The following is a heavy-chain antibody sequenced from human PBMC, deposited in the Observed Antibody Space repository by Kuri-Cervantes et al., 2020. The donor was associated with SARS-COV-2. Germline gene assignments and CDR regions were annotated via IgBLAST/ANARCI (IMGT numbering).Heavy chain of an antibody. V-gene: IGHV4-39*01. J-gene: IGHJ5*02. CDR1: GGSISSTIYY. D-gene: IGHD6-6*01. CDR3: ARYLAARPGSGWFDP. Sequence: GSLRLSCTVSGGSISSTIYYWGWVRQPPGKGLEWVGSIYHGGRTYYHPGRTYYNPSLQSRVTISVGAPKNQFSLRLSFVTAADTAIHYCARYLAARPGSGWFDPWGQGTLVTVSS. CDR2: IYHGGRTYYHPGRT.